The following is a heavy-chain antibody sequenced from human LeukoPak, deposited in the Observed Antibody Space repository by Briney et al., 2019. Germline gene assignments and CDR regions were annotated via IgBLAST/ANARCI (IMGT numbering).Heavy chain of an antibody. CDR3: ARDGYYYDSSGTPPDC. CDR2: IIPIFGTA. D-gene: IGHD3-22*01. V-gene: IGHV1-69*06. Sequence: ASVTVSFKASGGTFSSYAISWVRQAPGQGLEWMGRIIPIFGTANYAQKFQGRVTITADKSTSTAYMELSSLRSEDTAVYYCARDGYYYDSSGTPPDCWGQGTLVTVSS. J-gene: IGHJ4*02. CDR1: GGTFSSYA.